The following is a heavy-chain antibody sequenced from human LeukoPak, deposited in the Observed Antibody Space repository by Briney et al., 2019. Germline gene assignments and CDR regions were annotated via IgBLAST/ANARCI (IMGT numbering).Heavy chain of an antibody. V-gene: IGHV3-21*01. Sequence: GGSLRLSCAASRFTFSSYSMNWVRQAPGKGLEWVSSISSSSSYIYYADSVKGRFTISRDNAKNSLYLQMNSLRAEDTAVYYCARVGPWVNPDHYYYYMDVWGKGTTVTVSS. CDR1: RFTFSSYS. CDR2: ISSSSSYI. D-gene: IGHD1-14*01. J-gene: IGHJ6*03. CDR3: ARVGPWVNPDHYYYYMDV.